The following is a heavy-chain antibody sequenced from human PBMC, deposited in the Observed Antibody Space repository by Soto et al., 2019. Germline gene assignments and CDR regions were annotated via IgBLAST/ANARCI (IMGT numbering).Heavy chain of an antibody. D-gene: IGHD2-15*01. Sequence: ASVKVSCKVSGYTLTELSMHWVRQAPGKGLEWMGGFDPEDGETIYAQKFQGRVTMTEDTSTDTAYMELSSLRSEDTAVYYCATPGRGGLRPEGWYYFDYWGQGTLVTV. J-gene: IGHJ4*02. V-gene: IGHV1-24*01. CDR3: ATPGRGGLRPEGWYYFDY. CDR2: FDPEDGET. CDR1: GYTLTELS.